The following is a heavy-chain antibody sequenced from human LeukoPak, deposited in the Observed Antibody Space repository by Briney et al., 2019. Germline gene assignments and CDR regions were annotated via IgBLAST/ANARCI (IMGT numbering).Heavy chain of an antibody. V-gene: IGHV3-74*01. CDR2: VGTDGSSA. CDR1: GFSFSNYW. J-gene: IGHJ4*02. D-gene: IGHD6-13*01. CDR3: ARTPSAAFSDY. Sequence: GGSLRLSCAASGFSFSNYWMDWVRQVPGKGPVWVSRVGTDGSSAAYADHVKGRFTISRDNAKNTLYLQMNSLRVEDTAVYYCARTPSAAFSDYWGQGTLVTVSS.